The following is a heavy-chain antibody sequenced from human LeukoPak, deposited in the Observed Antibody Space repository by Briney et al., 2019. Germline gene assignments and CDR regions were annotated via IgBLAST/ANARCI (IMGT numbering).Heavy chain of an antibody. CDR1: GFTFSSYG. V-gene: IGHV3-30*18. D-gene: IGHD2-21*02. CDR2: ISYDGRDK. CDR3: AKPRGGDSWAFDV. J-gene: IGHJ3*01. Sequence: PGGSLRLSCAASGFTFSSYGMHWVRQAPGKGLEWVAGISYDGRDKYYADSAKGRFTISRDNSKNTLNLQVNSLRVEDTAVYYCAKPRGGDSWAFDVWGQGTMVTVSS.